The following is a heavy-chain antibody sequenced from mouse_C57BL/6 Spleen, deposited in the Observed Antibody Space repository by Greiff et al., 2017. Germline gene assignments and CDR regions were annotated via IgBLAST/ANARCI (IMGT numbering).Heavy chain of an antibody. V-gene: IGHV3-6*01. D-gene: IGHD4-1*01. Sequence: EVQLQQSGPGLVKPSQSLSLTCSVTGYSITSGYYWNWIRQFPGNKLEWMGYISYDGSNNYNPSLKNRISITRDTSKNQFFLKLNSVTTEDTATYYCAREDWDPYYFDYWGQGTTLTVSS. J-gene: IGHJ2*01. CDR1: GYSITSGYY. CDR2: ISYDGSN. CDR3: AREDWDPYYFDY.